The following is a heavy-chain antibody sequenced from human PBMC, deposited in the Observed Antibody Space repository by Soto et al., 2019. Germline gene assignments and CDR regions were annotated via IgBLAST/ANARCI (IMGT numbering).Heavy chain of an antibody. CDR2: ISYDGSNK. CDR1: GFTFSSYA. D-gene: IGHD4-17*01. Sequence: QVQLVESGGGVVQPGRSLRLSCAASGFTFSSYAMHWVRQAPGKGLEWVAVISYDGSNKYYADSVKGRFTISRDNSKNTLYLQMNSLRAEDTAVYYCARDGLRWSTLFYWGQGTLVTVSS. CDR3: ARDGLRWSTLFY. J-gene: IGHJ4*02. V-gene: IGHV3-30-3*01.